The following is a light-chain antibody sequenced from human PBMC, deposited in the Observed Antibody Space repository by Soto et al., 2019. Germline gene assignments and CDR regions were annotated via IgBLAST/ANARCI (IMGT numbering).Light chain of an antibody. CDR3: QQYNGDSRG. CDR2: NTA. J-gene: IGKJ1*01. CDR1: QNINIW. Sequence: DIQMTQSPSTLSASVGDRVTITCRASQNINIWLAWYQQKPGKAPKLLIYNTAYLESGVPSRFSGSGSGTEFTLTISSLQPDDFAIYYCQQYNGDSRGFGQRTKVELK. V-gene: IGKV1-5*01.